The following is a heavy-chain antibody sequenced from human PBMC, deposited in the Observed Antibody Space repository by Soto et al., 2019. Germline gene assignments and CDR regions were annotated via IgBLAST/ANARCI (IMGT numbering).Heavy chain of an antibody. Sequence: SWISKKQGKGLEWVSAISGSGGSTYYADSVKGRFTISRDNSKNTLYLQMNSLRAEDTAVYYYAKDRRTRRSSSVGSELDYWGQPPLVT. D-gene: IGHD6-6*01. J-gene: IGHJ4*02. CDR3: AKDRRTRRSSSVGSELDY. V-gene: IGHV3-23*01. CDR2: ISGSGGST.